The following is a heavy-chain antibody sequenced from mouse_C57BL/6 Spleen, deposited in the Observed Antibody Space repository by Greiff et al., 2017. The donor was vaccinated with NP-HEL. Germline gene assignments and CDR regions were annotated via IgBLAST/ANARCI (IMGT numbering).Heavy chain of an antibody. V-gene: IGHV1-52*01. CDR1: GYTFTSYW. J-gene: IGHJ4*01. CDR2: IDPSDSET. Sequence: VQLQQSGAELVRPGSSVKLSCKASGYTFTSYWMHWVKQRPIQGLEWIGNIDPSDSETHYNQKFKDKATLTVDKSSSTAYMQLSSLTSEDSAVYYCASFDYYGSSYYAMDYWGQGTSVTVSS. D-gene: IGHD1-1*01. CDR3: ASFDYYGSSYYAMDY.